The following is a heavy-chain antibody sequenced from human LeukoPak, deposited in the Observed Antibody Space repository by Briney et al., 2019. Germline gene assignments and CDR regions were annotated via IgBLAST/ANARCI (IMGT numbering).Heavy chain of an antibody. CDR1: GFTFSNYA. CDR2: ISGGGGST. CDR3: AKVGGTYDADYFDY. J-gene: IGHJ4*02. Sequence: GGSLRLSCAASGFTFSNYAMSWVRQAPGKGLEWVSGISGGGGSTYYADSVKGRFTISRDNSKNTLYLQMNSPRAGDTAVYYCAKVGGTYDADYFDYWGQGTLVTVSS. V-gene: IGHV3-23*01. D-gene: IGHD1-26*01.